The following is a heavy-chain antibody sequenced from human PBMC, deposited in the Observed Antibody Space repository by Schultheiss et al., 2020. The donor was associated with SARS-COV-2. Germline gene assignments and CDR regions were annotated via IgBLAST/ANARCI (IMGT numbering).Heavy chain of an antibody. J-gene: IGHJ4*02. D-gene: IGHD6-19*01. CDR3: ARRGGSGWHFDY. V-gene: IGHV4-59*08. CDR1: GGSISSYY. CDR2: IYHSGST. Sequence: SETLSLTCTVSGGSISSYYWSWIRQPPGKGLEWIGEIYHSGSTNYNPSLKSRVTISVDTSKNQFSLKLSSVTAADTAVYYCARRGGSGWHFDYWGQGTLVTVSS.